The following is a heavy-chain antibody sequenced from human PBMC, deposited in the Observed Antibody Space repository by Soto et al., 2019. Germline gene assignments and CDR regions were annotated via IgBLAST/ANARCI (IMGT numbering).Heavy chain of an antibody. V-gene: IGHV4-59*08. D-gene: IGHD3-10*01. J-gene: IGHJ4*02. CDR2: IYYSGST. CDR3: ATSRRSGGKASEFDY. CDR1: GGSISSYY. Sequence: SXTLSLTCTVSGGSISSYYWSWIRQPPGKGLEWIGYIYYSGSTNYNPSLKSRVTISVDTSKNQFSLKLSSVTAADTAVYYCATSRRSGGKASEFDYWGQGTLVTVSS.